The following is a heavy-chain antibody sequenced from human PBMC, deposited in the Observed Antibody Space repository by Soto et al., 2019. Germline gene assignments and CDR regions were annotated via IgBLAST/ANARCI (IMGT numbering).Heavy chain of an antibody. Sequence: SETLSLTCTVSGGSISSSSYYWGWIRQPPGKGLEWIGSIYYSGSTYYNPSLKSRVTISVDTSKNQFSLKLSSVTAADTAVYYCARVRDQRISGYDFDYWGQGTLVTVSS. CDR2: IYYSGST. CDR3: ARVRDQRISGYDFDY. CDR1: GGSISSSSYY. D-gene: IGHD5-12*01. J-gene: IGHJ4*02. V-gene: IGHV4-39*01.